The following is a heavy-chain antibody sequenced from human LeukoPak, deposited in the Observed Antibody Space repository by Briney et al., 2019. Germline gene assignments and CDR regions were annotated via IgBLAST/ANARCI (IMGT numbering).Heavy chain of an antibody. CDR2: ISSSSSTI. Sequence: GGSLRLSCAASGFTFSSYSMNWVRQAPGKGLEWVSYISSSSSTIYYADSVKGRFTISRDNAKNSLYLQMNSLRAEDTAVYYCARAVEGSSWSYYYYYYMDVWGKGTTVTVSS. V-gene: IGHV3-48*01. J-gene: IGHJ6*03. D-gene: IGHD6-13*01. CDR3: ARAVEGSSWSYYYYYYMDV. CDR1: GFTFSSYS.